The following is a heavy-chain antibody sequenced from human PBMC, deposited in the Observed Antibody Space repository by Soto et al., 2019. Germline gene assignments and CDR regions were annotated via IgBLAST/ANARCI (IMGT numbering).Heavy chain of an antibody. J-gene: IGHJ3*02. CDR1: GFTFSSYG. CDR2: ISYDGSNK. CDR3: WLLTQLESFGEGWDDI. Sequence: QVQPVESGGGVVQPGRSLRLSCAASGFTFSSYGMHWVRQAPGKGLERVAVISYDGSNKYYADSVKGRFTISRDNSKNTLYLQMNSLRAEDTAVYYCWLLTQLESFGEGWDDICGQGTMVTVSS. V-gene: IGHV3-30*03. D-gene: IGHD1-1*01.